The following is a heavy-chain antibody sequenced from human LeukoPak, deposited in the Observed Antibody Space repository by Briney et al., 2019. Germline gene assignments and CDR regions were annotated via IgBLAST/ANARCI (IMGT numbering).Heavy chain of an antibody. V-gene: IGHV3-21*01. J-gene: IGHJ4*02. Sequence: PGGSLRLSCAASGFTSSSYSMNWVRQAPGKGLEWVSSISSSSSYIYYADSVKGRFTISRDNAKNSLYLQMNSLRAEDTAVYYCARDLEYSSGWYGGDIDYWGQGTLVTVSS. CDR2: ISSSSSYI. CDR1: GFTSSSYS. D-gene: IGHD6-19*01. CDR3: ARDLEYSSGWYGGDIDY.